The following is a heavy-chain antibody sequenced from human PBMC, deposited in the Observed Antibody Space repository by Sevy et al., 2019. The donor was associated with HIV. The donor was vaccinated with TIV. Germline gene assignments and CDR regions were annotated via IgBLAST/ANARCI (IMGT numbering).Heavy chain of an antibody. CDR2: INWNGGST. CDR3: ATGVRAAAGPTQY. J-gene: IGHJ4*02. CDR1: GFTFDDYG. Sequence: GGSLRLSCAASGFTFDDYGMSWVRQAPGNGLEWVCGINWNGGSTGYADSVKGRFTISRDNAKNYLYLQMNSLRAEDKALYYCATGVRAAAGPTQYWGQGTLVTVSS. V-gene: IGHV3-20*04. D-gene: IGHD6-13*01.